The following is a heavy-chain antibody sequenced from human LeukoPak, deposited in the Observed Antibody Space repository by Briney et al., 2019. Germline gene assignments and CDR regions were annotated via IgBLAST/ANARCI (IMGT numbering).Heavy chain of an antibody. CDR1: GFTVSSNY. V-gene: IGHV3-53*01. CDR2: IYSGGST. D-gene: IGHD6-19*01. Sequence: RAGGPLRLSCAASGFTVSSNYMSWVRQAPGKGLEWVSTIYSGGSTYYADSVKGRFTISRDTSKNTLYLQMNSLRGEDTAVYYCARNGYTSGWYRNWGQGTLVTVSS. CDR3: ARNGYTSGWYRN. J-gene: IGHJ4*02.